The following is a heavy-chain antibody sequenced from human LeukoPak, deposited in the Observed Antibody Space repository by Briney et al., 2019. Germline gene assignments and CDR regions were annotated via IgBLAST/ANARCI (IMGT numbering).Heavy chain of an antibody. CDR2: IYYSGSN. Sequence: ASETLSLTCSVSGGSINNYYWSWIRQSPGKGLEWVGCIYYSGSNNYNPSLKSPSTISFDTSRNQFSLMLSSVTSADTAVYYCSRGLAAGFYWGRGTLVTVSS. V-gene: IGHV4-59*01. CDR3: SRGLAAGFY. CDR1: GGSINNYY. J-gene: IGHJ4*02. D-gene: IGHD6-25*01.